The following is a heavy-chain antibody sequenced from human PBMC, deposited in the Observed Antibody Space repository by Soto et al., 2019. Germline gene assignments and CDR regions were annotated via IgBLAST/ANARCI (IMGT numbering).Heavy chain of an antibody. J-gene: IGHJ6*02. V-gene: IGHV1-69*05. CDR3: AEPITGTTWGMDV. Sequence: QVQLVQSGAEVKKPGSSVKVSCKASGGTFSSYAISWVRQAPGQGLEWMGGIIPIFGTANYAQKFQGRVTXTXDXXTSTAYMELSRLRSEDTAVYYCAEPITGTTWGMDVWGQGTTVTVSS. CDR1: GGTFSSYA. D-gene: IGHD1-20*01. CDR2: IIPIFGTA.